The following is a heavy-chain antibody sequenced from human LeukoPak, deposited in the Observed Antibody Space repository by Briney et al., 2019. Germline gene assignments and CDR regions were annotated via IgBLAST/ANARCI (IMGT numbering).Heavy chain of an antibody. D-gene: IGHD4-17*01. V-gene: IGHV3-21*06. CDR3: ARDGYGDYYFDY. CDR2: ISGSSGSI. CDR1: GFTFSTYT. J-gene: IGHJ4*02. Sequence: GGSLRLSCAASGFTFSTYTINWVRQAPRKGLEWVSSISGSSGSISYADSVKGRFTVSRDNAKNSLYLQMSSLRAADTAVYYCARDGYGDYYFDYWGQGTLVTVSS.